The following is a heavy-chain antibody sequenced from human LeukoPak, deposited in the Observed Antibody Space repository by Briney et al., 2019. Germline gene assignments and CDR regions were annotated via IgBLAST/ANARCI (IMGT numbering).Heavy chain of an antibody. J-gene: IGHJ4*02. D-gene: IGHD3-9*01. CDR3: ARDLWGYDILTGLGY. V-gene: IGHV1-2*02. Sequence: ASVKVSCKASGYTFTGYYMHWVRQAPGKGLEWMGWINPNSGGTNYAQKFQGRVTMTRDTSISTAYMELSRLRSDDTAVYYCARDLWGYDILTGLGYWGQGTLVTVSS. CDR1: GYTFTGYY. CDR2: INPNSGGT.